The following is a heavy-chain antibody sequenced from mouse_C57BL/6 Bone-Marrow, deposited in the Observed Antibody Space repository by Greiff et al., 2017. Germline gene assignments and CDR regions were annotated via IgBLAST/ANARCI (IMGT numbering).Heavy chain of an antibody. CDR1: GFSLTSYG. Sequence: VKLVEPGPGLVAPSQSLSITCTVSGFSLTSYGVSWVRQPPGKGLEWLGVIWGDGGTNYHSALISRLSISKDNSKSQVPLKLNSLQTDDTATYYYARGYDVVDYWGQGTTLTVSS. D-gene: IGHD2-2*01. CDR2: IWGDGGT. V-gene: IGHV2-3*01. J-gene: IGHJ2*01. CDR3: ARGYDVVDY.